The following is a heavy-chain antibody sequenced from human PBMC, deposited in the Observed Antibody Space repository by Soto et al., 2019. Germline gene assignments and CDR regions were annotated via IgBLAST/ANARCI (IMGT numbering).Heavy chain of an antibody. V-gene: IGHV5-51*01. Sequence: PGESLKISCKGSGYTFTDYWIGWVRQLPGKGLEWMGIIYPGDSDTRYSPSFQDQVTISADKSISTAYLQWSSLKASDTAMYYCARRPRYSSSSFDYYYGMDVWGQGTTVTVSS. CDR1: GYTFTDYW. CDR3: ARRPRYSSSSFDYYYGMDV. J-gene: IGHJ6*02. CDR2: IYPGDSDT. D-gene: IGHD6-6*01.